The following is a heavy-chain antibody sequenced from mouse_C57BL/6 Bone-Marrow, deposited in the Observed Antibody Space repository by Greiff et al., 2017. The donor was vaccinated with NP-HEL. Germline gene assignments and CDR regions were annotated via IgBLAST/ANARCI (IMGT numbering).Heavy chain of an antibody. Sequence: VQLQESGPGLVQPSQSLSLTCTVSGFSLTSYGVHWVRQSPGKGLEWLGVIWSGGSTDYNAAFISRLSISKDNSKSQVFFKMNSLQADDTAIYYCARNLRLRRDYYAMDYWGQGTSVTVSS. CDR1: GFSLTSYG. J-gene: IGHJ4*01. D-gene: IGHD2-2*01. CDR2: IWSGGST. CDR3: ARNLRLRRDYYAMDY. V-gene: IGHV2-2*01.